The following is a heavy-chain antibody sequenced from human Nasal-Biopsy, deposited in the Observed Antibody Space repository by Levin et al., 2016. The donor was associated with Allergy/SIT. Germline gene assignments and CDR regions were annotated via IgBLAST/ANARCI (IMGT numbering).Heavy chain of an antibody. V-gene: IGHV4-39*01. D-gene: IGHD6-25*01. CDR1: GGSFSRPTYY. J-gene: IGHJ6*02. CDR2: IYYNGNT. CDR3: ARLTSRHGMDV. Sequence: SETLSLTCSISGGSFSRPTYYWGWIRQPPGKGLEWIGSIYYNGNTFYNASLKSRVTISVDTSKNQFSLRLSSVTAADTAVYYCARLTSRHGMDVWGQGTTVTVS.